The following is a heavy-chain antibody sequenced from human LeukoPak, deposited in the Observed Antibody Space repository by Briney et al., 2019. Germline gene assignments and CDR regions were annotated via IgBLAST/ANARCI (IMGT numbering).Heavy chain of an antibody. CDR1: GGSFSDYY. CDR2: IIRRGGS. CDR3: ARGIRPGYYFDS. V-gene: IGHV4-34*01. Sequence: PSETLSLTCAVYGGSFSDYYWSWIRQAPGKGLEWIGEIIRRGGSNYIPSLKSRATMSIDTSNNQFSLKLRSATAADTAVYFCARGIRPGYYFDSWGQGTLVTVSS. J-gene: IGHJ4*02. D-gene: IGHD3-16*01.